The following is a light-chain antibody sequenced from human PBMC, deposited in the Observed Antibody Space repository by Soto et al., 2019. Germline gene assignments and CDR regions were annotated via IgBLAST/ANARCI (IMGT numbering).Light chain of an antibody. Sequence: DIQMTQSPSSLSASVGDRVTITCRASQSINRYLNWYQQKQGKAPKLLIYAASSLQSEVPSRFRGSGSGTDFTLTISSMQPEDFATYYCQQSYNTLITFGQGTRLQIK. CDR1: QSINRY. CDR3: QQSYNTLIT. CDR2: AAS. J-gene: IGKJ5*01. V-gene: IGKV1-39*01.